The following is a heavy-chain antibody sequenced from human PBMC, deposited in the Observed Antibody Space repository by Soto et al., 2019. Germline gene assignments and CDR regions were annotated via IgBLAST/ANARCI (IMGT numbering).Heavy chain of an antibody. Sequence: QVQLVQSGAEMREPGSLVKLSCKASGGSFNTHSITWVRQAPGQGLEWMGGIVPMFGTTNYTQKLQGRLTISADESASTTYMELRRLRSEDTAIYYCARGRYDVWSGPGVCYYYAMDVWGQGTTVTVS. V-gene: IGHV1-69*01. J-gene: IGHJ6*02. CDR2: IVPMFGTT. CDR1: GGSFNTHS. CDR3: ARGRYDVWSGPGVCYYYAMDV. D-gene: IGHD3-3*01.